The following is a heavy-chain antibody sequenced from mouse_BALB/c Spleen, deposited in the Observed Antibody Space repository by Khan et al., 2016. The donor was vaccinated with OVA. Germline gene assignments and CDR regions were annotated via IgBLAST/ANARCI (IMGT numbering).Heavy chain of an antibody. CDR2: IFPNNGDS. J-gene: IGHJ3*01. CDR3: TSSGYGSFAY. D-gene: IGHD1-2*01. CDR1: GYTFTDYN. Sequence: VQLQQSGPELVKPGASVKISCKASGYTFTDYNMDWVKQSHGKSLEWIGYIFPNNGDSGYNQKFKTKAALTVDSSSSTAFMELRSLTSEDSAVYYCTSSGYGSFAYWGRGTLVTVSA. V-gene: IGHV1S29*02.